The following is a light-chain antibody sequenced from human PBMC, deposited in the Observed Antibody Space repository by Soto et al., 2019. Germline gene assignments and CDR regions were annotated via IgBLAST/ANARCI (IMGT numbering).Light chain of an antibody. CDR3: QEYNDWRPIT. CDR1: QRISTK. Sequence: IVRTRSPATLSVSPAERATLSCRASQRISTKLAWYQQKPAQAPRLLIYGASTRATGIPVRFSGSGSGTEFTLTITSLQFEDFAVYYCQEYNDWRPITFGGGTKVDIK. V-gene: IGKV3-15*01. J-gene: IGKJ4*01. CDR2: GAS.